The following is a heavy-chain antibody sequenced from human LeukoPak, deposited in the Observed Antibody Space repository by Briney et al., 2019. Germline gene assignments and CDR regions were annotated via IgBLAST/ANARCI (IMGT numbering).Heavy chain of an antibody. CDR1: GFTVSSNY. J-gene: IGHJ6*03. D-gene: IGHD2-15*01. CDR2: IYSGGST. CDR3: ARDRGAATKWNYYYYYMDV. Sequence: GGSLRLSCAASGFTVSSNYMSWVRQAPGKGLEWVSVIYSGGSTYYADSVKGRFTISRDNSKNTLYLQMKSLRAEDTAVYYCARDRGAATKWNYYYYYMDVSGKGTTVTVSS. V-gene: IGHV3-53*01.